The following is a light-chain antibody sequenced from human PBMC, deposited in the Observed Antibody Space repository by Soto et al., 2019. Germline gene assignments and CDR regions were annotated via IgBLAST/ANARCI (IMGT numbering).Light chain of an antibody. CDR2: GAS. CDR3: QQFNYWPKT. V-gene: IGKV3-15*01. Sequence: EIVMTQSPATLSVSPGERATLSCRASQSVSSNLAWYQQKPGQAPRLLIYGASTRATGIPARFSGSGSGTAFSLTISSLPSEDFAVYYWQQFNYWPKTFGQGTKVVIK. J-gene: IGKJ1*01. CDR1: QSVSSN.